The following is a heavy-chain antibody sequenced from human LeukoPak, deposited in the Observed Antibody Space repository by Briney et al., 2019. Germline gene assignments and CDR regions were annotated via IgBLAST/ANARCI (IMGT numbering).Heavy chain of an antibody. V-gene: IGHV3-66*01. CDR3: ARAHDYVWGSYRYFDY. D-gene: IGHD3-16*02. J-gene: IGHJ4*02. Sequence: GGSLRLSCAASGFTVSSNYMSWVRQAPGKGLEWASVIYSGGSTYYADSVKGRFTISRDNSKNTLYLQMNSLRAEDTAVYYCARAHDYVWGSYRYFDYWGQGTLVTVSS. CDR1: GFTVSSNY. CDR2: IYSGGST.